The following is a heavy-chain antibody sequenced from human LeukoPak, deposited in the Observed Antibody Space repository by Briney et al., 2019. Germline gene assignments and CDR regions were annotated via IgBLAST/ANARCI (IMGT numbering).Heavy chain of an antibody. CDR1: GYTFISYW. J-gene: IGHJ1*01. CDR2: IYPGDSDT. V-gene: IGHV5-51*01. D-gene: IGHD2-15*01. CDR3: ARGYCSGGNCYSNFQH. Sequence: GESLKISCKGSGYTFISYWIGWVRQMPGKGLEWMGIIYPGDSDTRYSPSFQGQVTISADKPINTAYLQWSSLKASDTAMYYCARGYCSGGNCYSNFQHWGQGTLVTVSS.